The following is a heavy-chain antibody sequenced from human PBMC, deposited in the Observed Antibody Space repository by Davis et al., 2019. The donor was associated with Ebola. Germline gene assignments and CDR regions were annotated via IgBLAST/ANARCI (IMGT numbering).Heavy chain of an antibody. V-gene: IGHV3-74*01. CDR1: GFTFSRYW. D-gene: IGHD1-1*01. J-gene: IGHJ4*02. CDR3: ARGSENWNYVDY. Sequence: HTGGSLRLSCAASGFTFSRYWMHWVRQAPGKGLVWVSRINSDGSTTSYADSVKGRFTISRDNGKNTLYLQMNSLRAEDTAVYYCARGSENWNYVDYWGQGTLVTVSS. CDR2: INSDGSTT.